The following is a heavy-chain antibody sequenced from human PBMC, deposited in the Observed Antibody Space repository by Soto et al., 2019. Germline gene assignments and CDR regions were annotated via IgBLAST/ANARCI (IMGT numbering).Heavy chain of an antibody. Sequence: EVQLVESGGGLVKPGWSLRLSCAASGFTFSSYSMNWVRQAPGKGLEWVSSISSSSSYIYYADSVKGRFTISRDNAKNSLYLQMNSLRAEDTAVYYCARDVGLGYFDLWGRGTLVTVSS. CDR1: GFTFSSYS. J-gene: IGHJ2*01. V-gene: IGHV3-21*01. CDR3: ARDVGLGYFDL. CDR2: ISSSSSYI.